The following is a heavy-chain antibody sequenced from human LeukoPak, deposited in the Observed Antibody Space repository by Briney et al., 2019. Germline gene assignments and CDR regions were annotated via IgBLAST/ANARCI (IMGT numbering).Heavy chain of an antibody. D-gene: IGHD3-3*01. CDR1: GGSISSYY. Sequence: SETLSLTCTVSGGSISSYYWRWLRQPPGKGLEWIGYIYYSGSTNYNPSLKSRVTISVDTSKNQFSLKLSSVTAADTAVYYCARAREYYDFWSGYYKEAGQFDYWGQGTLVTVSS. CDR3: ARAREYYDFWSGYYKEAGQFDY. J-gene: IGHJ4*02. CDR2: IYYSGST. V-gene: IGHV4-59*01.